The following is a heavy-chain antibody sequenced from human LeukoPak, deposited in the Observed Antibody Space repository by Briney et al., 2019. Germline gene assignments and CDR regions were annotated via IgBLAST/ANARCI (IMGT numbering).Heavy chain of an antibody. CDR1: GGSISSYY. Sequence: SETLSLTCTVSGGSISSYYWSWIRQPPGKGLEWIGYIYNSGSINYNPSLKSRVTISVDTSKNQFSLKLSSVTAADTAVYYCARYEWGSSSPYFDYWGQGTLVTVSS. V-gene: IGHV4-59*01. J-gene: IGHJ4*02. D-gene: IGHD6-6*01. CDR3: ARYEWGSSSPYFDY. CDR2: IYNSGSI.